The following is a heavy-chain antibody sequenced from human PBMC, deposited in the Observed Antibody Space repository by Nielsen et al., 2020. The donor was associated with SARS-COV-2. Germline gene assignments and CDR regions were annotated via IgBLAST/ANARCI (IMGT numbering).Heavy chain of an antibody. CDR2: INSDGSRS. CDR1: GFTFSKYE. Sequence: GGSLRLSCAGSGFTFSKYEMSWVRQAPGKGLMWVARINSDGSRSAYADAVKGRFIMSRDNARDTLSLQMNSLSVEDTAVYYCVRVRDDGHYYDTGPFDDWGQGALVTVSS. V-gene: IGHV3-74*01. CDR3: VRVRDDGHYYDTGPFDD. J-gene: IGHJ4*02. D-gene: IGHD3-22*01.